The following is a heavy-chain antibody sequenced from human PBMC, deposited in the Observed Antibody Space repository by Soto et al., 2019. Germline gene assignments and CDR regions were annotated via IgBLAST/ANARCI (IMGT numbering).Heavy chain of an antibody. V-gene: IGHV1-69*02. J-gene: IGHJ4*02. CDR1: GGTFTSYT. D-gene: IGHD3-10*01. Sequence: QVQLVQSGAEVKKPGSSVKVSCKTSGGTFTSYTISWVRQAPGQGLXXXXRIIPIVDITNYAQKFQDRVTITADTSTSTAYMELSSLSSEDTAVYYCARASMIRGVSIDYWGQGTLVTVSS. CDR2: IIPIVDIT. CDR3: ARASMIRGVSIDY.